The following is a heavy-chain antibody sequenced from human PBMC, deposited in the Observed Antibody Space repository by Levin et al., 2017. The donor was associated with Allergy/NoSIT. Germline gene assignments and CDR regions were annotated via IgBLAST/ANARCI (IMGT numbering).Heavy chain of an antibody. V-gene: IGHV3-23*01. CDR2: ISGSGAST. CDR3: AKDAGYSSAWYEGHFDY. D-gene: IGHD6-19*01. J-gene: IGHJ4*02. CDR1: GFTFSSYA. Sequence: GESLKISCAASGFTFSSYAMSWVRQAPGKGLKWVSAISGSGASTYYADSVKGRVTISRDNSKNTPYLQMNSLRAEDTAVYYCAKDAGYSSAWYEGHFDYWGQGTLVTVSS.